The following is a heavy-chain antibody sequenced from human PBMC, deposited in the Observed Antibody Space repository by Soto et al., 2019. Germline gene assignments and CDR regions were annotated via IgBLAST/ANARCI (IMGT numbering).Heavy chain of an antibody. CDR1: GFIFSSHG. D-gene: IGHD6-13*01. V-gene: IGHV3-33*01. CDR2: IWYDGSNK. J-gene: IGHJ5*02. Sequence: GGSLRLSCAASGFIFSSHGMHWVRQAPGKGLEWVAGIWYDGSNKNYADSVKGRFTISRDNSKNTLYLQMNSLRAEDTAVYYCARDSYRSSWYRGGPGVGVNWFDTWGQGTLVTVSS. CDR3: ARDSYRSSWYRGGPGVGVNWFDT.